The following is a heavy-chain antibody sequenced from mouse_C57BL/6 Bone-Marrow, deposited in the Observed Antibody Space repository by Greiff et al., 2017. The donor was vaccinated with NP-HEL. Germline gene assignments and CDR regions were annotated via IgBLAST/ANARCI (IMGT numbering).Heavy chain of an antibody. V-gene: IGHV10-1*01. CDR3: VRHYGSSYGNAMDY. J-gene: IGHJ4*01. D-gene: IGHD1-1*01. Sequence: DVQLVESGGGLVQPKGSLKLSCAASGFSFNTYAMNWVRQAPGKGLEWVARIRSKSNNYATYYADSVKDRFTISRDDSESMLYLQMNNLKTEDTAMYYCVRHYGSSYGNAMDYWGQGTSVTVSS. CDR2: IRSKSNNYAT. CDR1: GFSFNTYA.